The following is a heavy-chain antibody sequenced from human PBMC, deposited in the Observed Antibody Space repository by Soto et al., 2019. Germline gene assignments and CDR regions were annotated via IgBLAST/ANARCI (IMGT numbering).Heavy chain of an antibody. J-gene: IGHJ4*02. CDR3: AREGGNYYDSSGYYPIDF. CDR1: GFTFSNYA. Sequence: PGGSLRLSCAASGFTFSNYAMNWIRQAPGRGLEWVSTVRSINGGTYYADSVKGRFTISRDNSKNTLYLQMDSLRVEDTALYYCAREGGNYYDSSGYYPIDFWGQGMLVTVSS. CDR2: VRSINGGT. D-gene: IGHD3-22*01. V-gene: IGHV3-23*01.